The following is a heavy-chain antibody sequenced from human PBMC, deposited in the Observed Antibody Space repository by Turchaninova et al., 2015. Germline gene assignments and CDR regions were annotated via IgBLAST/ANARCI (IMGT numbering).Heavy chain of an antibody. J-gene: IGHJ4*02. D-gene: IGHD1-26*01. V-gene: IGHV3-21*01. CDR2: ISSSSSYI. Sequence: EVQPVESGGGLVKPGGSRGLPWAASGFTFSSYSMNWVRQAPGKGLEWVSSISSSSSYIYYADSVKGRFTISRDNAKNSLYLQMNSLRAEDTAVYYCARSSTVGAAYFDYWGQGTLVTVSS. CDR1: GFTFSSYS. CDR3: ARSSTVGAAYFDY.